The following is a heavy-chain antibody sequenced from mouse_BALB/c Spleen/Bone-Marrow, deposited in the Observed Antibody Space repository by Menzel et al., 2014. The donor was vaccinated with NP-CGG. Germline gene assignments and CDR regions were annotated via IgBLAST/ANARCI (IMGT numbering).Heavy chain of an antibody. CDR1: GYSFTTYW. V-gene: IGHV1-5*01. CDR3: TRYRYPYAMDY. Sequence: EVQLQQSGTVLASPGASVKMSCKASGYSFTTYWMHWVKQRPGQGLEWICAIYPGNGDTSYNQKFKGKATLTAVTSANTAYLELSSLTEEDSAVYYCTRYRYPYAMDYWGQGTSVTVSS. CDR2: IYPGNGDT. D-gene: IGHD2-14*01. J-gene: IGHJ4*01.